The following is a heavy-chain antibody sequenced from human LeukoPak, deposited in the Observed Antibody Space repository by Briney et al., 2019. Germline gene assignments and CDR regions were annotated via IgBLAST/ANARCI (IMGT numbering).Heavy chain of an antibody. J-gene: IGHJ3*02. CDR3: ASKFYAFDI. V-gene: IGHV4-38-2*02. CDR2: IYHSGST. Sequence: SETLSLTCTVSGYSISSGYYWGWIRQPPGKGLEWIGSIYHSGSTNYNPSLKSRVTISVDTSKNQFSLKLSSVTAADTAVYYCASKFYAFDIWGQGTMVTVSS. CDR1: GYSISSGYY.